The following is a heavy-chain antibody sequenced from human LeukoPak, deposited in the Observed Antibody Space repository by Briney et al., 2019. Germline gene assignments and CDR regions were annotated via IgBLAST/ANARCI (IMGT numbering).Heavy chain of an antibody. CDR1: GFTFGSYS. Sequence: GGSLRLSCAASGFTFGSYSMNWVRQAPGKGLEWVSSISSSSSYIYYADSVKGRFTISRDNAKNSLYLQMNSLRAEDTAVYYCARGAGCSSTSCSQDWFDPWGQGTLVTVSS. CDR3: ARGAGCSSTSCSQDWFDP. J-gene: IGHJ5*02. D-gene: IGHD2-2*01. V-gene: IGHV3-21*01. CDR2: ISSSSSYI.